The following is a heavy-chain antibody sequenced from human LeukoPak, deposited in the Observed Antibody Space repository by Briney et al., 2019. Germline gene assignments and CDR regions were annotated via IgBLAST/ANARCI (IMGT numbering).Heavy chain of an antibody. CDR2: IYYSGST. CDR1: GGPLSTFY. D-gene: IGHD2-15*01. J-gene: IGHJ4*02. V-gene: IGHV4-59*01. Sequence: SGTLSLTCTVSGGPLSTFYWRWIRQAPGKGLEYIGYIYYSGSTNYNPSLESRVTLSVDTSQNQFPLILSSVTAADTAVYYCARGPTSYYFESWGQGTLVTVSS. CDR3: ARGPTSYYFES.